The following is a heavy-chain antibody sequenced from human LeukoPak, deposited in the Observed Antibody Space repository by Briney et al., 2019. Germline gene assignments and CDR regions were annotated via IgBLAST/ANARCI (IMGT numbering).Heavy chain of an antibody. CDR1: GGSISSSSYY. CDR2: IYYSGSI. CDR3: ARGDSSGYSVRNWFDP. V-gene: IGHV4-39*07. Sequence: SETLSLTCTASGGSISSSSYYWGWIRQPPGKGLELIWSIYYSGSIYYNPSLKSLVTISVDTYKNKFSLKLSSVTAADTAVYYCARGDSSGYSVRNWFDPWGQGTLVTVSS. J-gene: IGHJ5*02. D-gene: IGHD3-22*01.